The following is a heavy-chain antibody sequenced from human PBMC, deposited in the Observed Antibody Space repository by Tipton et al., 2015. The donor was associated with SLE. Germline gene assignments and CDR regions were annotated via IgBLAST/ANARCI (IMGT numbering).Heavy chain of an antibody. D-gene: IGHD3-3*01. V-gene: IGHV4-34*01. J-gene: IGHJ4*02. Sequence: TLSLTCAVYGGSFSGYYWSWIRQPPGKGLEWIGEINHSGSTNYNPSLKSRVTISVDTSKNQFSLKLSSVTAADTAVYYCASSYDFWSGYFDYWGQGTLVTVSS. CDR1: GGSFSGYY. CDR2: INHSGST. CDR3: ASSYDFWSGYFDY.